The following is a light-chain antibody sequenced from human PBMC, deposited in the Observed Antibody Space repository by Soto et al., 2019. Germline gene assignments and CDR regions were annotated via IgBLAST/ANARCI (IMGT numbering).Light chain of an antibody. J-gene: IGLJ1*01. Sequence: QSVLTQPPSVSEAPRQRVTISCSGSSYNIGNNAVNWYQQLPGKAPKLLIYYDDLLPSGVSDRFSGSKSGTSASLAISGLQYEDEADYYCAACDDSLNGYVYGTGTKVTVL. CDR2: YDD. CDR3: AACDDSLNGYV. CDR1: SYNIGNNA. V-gene: IGLV1-36*01.